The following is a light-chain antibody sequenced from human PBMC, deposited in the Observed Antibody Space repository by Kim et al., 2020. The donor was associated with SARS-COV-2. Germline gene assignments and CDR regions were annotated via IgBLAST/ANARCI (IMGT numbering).Light chain of an antibody. V-gene: IGKV3-11*01. J-gene: IGKJ5*01. CDR1: QSVGNQ. CDR2: DTS. CDR3: QQRANWPRT. Sequence: LSPGGRATLSCSASQSVGNQLAWFKQTPGQPPRLLIYDTSIRAPGVPARFSGSGSGTDFTLSISSLEAEDFAVYYCQQRANWPRTFGQGTRLDIK.